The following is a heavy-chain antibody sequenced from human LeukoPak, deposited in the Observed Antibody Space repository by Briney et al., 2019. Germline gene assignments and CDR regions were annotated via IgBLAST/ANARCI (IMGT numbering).Heavy chain of an antibody. V-gene: IGHV4-4*02. J-gene: IGHJ4*02. Sequence: SGTLSLTCAVSGGSISSSNWWSWVRQSPGKGLEWIGEIYHTGSVNYNLSLESRVTISRDRCKNQFSLMLRSVTAADTAVYYCARHDDFLSAYNYWGQGILVTVSS. CDR2: IYHTGSV. CDR3: ARHDDFLSAYNY. D-gene: IGHD3-3*01. CDR1: GGSISSSNW.